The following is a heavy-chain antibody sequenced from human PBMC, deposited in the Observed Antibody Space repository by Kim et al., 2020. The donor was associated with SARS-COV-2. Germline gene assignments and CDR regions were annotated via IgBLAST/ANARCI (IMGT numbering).Heavy chain of an antibody. CDR3: ATSGSSPDSAFDI. D-gene: IGHD1-26*01. CDR2: ISWNSGSI. Sequence: GGSLRLSCAASGFTFDDYAMHWVRQAPGKGLEWVSGISWNSGSIGYADSVKGRFTISRDNAKNSLYLQMNSLRAEDTALYYCATSGSSPDSAFDIWGQGTMVTVSS. J-gene: IGHJ3*02. V-gene: IGHV3-9*01. CDR1: GFTFDDYA.